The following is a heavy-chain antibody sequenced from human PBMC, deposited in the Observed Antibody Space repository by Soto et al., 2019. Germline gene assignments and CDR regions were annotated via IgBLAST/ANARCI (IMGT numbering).Heavy chain of an antibody. V-gene: IGHV4-39*07. CDR3: ARDQVPAALLGWLDP. CDR2: IYYSGRT. CDR1: GGSFSSSSYY. J-gene: IGHJ5*02. Sequence: SETLSLTCTVSGGSFSSSSYYWGWIRQPPGKGLEWIGSIYYSGRTYYNPSLKSRVTISVDTSNNQFSLKLSSVTAADTAVYYCARDQVPAALLGWLDPWGQGTLVTVSS. D-gene: IGHD2-2*01.